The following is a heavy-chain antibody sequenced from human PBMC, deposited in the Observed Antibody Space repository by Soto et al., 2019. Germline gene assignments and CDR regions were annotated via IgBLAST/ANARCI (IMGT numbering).Heavy chain of an antibody. CDR2: IIPIFGTA. J-gene: IGHJ6*02. Sequence: QVQLVQSGAEVKKPGSSVKVSCKASGGTFSSYAISWVRQAPGQGLEWMGGIIPIFGTANYAQKFQGRVTITADESTSTAYMELSSLRSEDTAVYYCARDGQASSGTGNYYYYGMDVWGQGTTVTVSS. CDR3: ARDGQASSGTGNYYYYGMDV. D-gene: IGHD1-1*01. CDR1: GGTFSSYA. V-gene: IGHV1-69*01.